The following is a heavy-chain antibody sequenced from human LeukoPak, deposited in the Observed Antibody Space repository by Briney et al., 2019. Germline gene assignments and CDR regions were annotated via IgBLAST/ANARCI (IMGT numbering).Heavy chain of an antibody. D-gene: IGHD2-15*01. Sequence: SETLSLTCTVSGGSISSYYWSWIRQPPGRGVEWIGYIYTSGSTNYNPSLKSRVTISVDTSKNQFSLKLSSVTAADTAVYYCARHEYCSGGSCYVDYWGQGTLVTVSS. J-gene: IGHJ4*02. CDR1: GGSISSYY. V-gene: IGHV4-4*09. CDR2: IYTSGST. CDR3: ARHEYCSGGSCYVDY.